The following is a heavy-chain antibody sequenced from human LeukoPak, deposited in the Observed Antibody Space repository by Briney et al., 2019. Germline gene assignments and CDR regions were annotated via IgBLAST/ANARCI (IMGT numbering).Heavy chain of an antibody. CDR2: IYTSGST. V-gene: IGHV4-4*07. Sequence: SETLSLTCTVSGGSISSYYWSWIRQPAGKGLEWIGRIYTSGSTYYNPSLKSRVTISVDTSKNQFSLKLSSVTAADTAVYYCGRGGKVEQLVLARWGQGSLVTVSS. CDR3: GRGGKVEQLVLAR. CDR1: GGSISSYY. J-gene: IGHJ4*02. D-gene: IGHD6-13*01.